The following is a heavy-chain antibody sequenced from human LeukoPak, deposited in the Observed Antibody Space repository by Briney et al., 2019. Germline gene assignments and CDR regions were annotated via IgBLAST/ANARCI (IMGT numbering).Heavy chain of an antibody. CDR2: INHSGST. D-gene: IGHD1-1*01. Sequence: SETLSLTCAVYGGSFSGYYWSWIRQPPGKGLEWIGEINHSGSTNYNPSLKSRVTISVDTSKNQFSLKLSSVTAADTAVYYCARGRRVPWYFDLWGRGTLVTVSS. V-gene: IGHV4-34*01. CDR3: ARGRRVPWYFDL. CDR1: GGSFSGYY. J-gene: IGHJ2*01.